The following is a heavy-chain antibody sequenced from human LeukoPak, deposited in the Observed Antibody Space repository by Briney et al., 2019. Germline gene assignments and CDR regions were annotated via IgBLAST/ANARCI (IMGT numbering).Heavy chain of an antibody. CDR2: ISSSSSYI. Sequence: PGGSLRLSCAASGFTFSSYSMNWVRQAPGKGLEWVSSISSSSSYIYYADSVKGRFTISRDNAKNSLYLQMNSLRAEDTAVYYCARENNPTIFGVVIIAYFDYWGQGTLVTVSS. CDR3: ARENNPTIFGVVIIAYFDY. V-gene: IGHV3-21*01. CDR1: GFTFSSYS. D-gene: IGHD3-3*01. J-gene: IGHJ4*02.